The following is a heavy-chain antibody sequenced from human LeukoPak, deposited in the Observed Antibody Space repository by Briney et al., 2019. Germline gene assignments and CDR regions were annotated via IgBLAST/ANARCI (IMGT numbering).Heavy chain of an antibody. Sequence: GGSLRLSCAASGFTFSSYAMHWVRQAPGKGLEWVAVISYDGSNKYYADSVKGRFAISRDNSKNTLYLQMNSLRAEDTAVYYCARDVQPLRFLEWPPYYYYYGMDVWGQGTTVTVSS. D-gene: IGHD3-3*01. J-gene: IGHJ6*02. CDR3: ARDVQPLRFLEWPPYYYYYGMDV. CDR1: GFTFSSYA. V-gene: IGHV3-30*09. CDR2: ISYDGSNK.